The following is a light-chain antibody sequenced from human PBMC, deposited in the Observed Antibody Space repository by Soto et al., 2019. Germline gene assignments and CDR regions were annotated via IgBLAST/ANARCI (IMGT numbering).Light chain of an antibody. CDR1: QSVSSY. V-gene: IGKV3-11*01. CDR2: DAS. J-gene: IGKJ2*01. Sequence: EIVLTQSPATLSLSSGERATLSCRASQSVSSYLAWYQQKPGQAPRLLIYDASNRATGIPARFSGSGSGTDFTLTISSLEPEDFAVYYCQQRSNWPPMYTFGQGTKWIS. CDR3: QQRSNWPPMYT.